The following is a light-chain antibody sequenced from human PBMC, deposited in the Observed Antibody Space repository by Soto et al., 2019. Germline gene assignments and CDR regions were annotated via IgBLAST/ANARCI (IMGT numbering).Light chain of an antibody. CDR3: CSYTYSGTYV. V-gene: IGLV2-14*01. J-gene: IGLJ1*01. Sequence: QSALTQPASVSGSPGQSITISCTGTSSDVGGYNYVSWYQQHPGKAPKLMIYEVTSRPSGVSSRFSGSKSGNTASLTISGLQTEDDGDYFCCSYTYSGTYVFGTGTKLTVL. CDR1: SSDVGGYNY. CDR2: EVT.